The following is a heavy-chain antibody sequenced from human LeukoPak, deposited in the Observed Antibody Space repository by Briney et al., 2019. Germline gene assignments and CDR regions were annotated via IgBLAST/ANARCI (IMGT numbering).Heavy chain of an antibody. J-gene: IGHJ4*02. V-gene: IGHV3-30-3*01. CDR2: ISYDGSNK. CDR3: ARGRWLRPLDY. Sequence: GGSLRLSCAASGFTFSSYAMHWVRQAPGKGLEWVAVISYDGSNKYYADSVKGRFTISRDNSKNTLYLQMNSLRAEDTAVYYCARGRWLRPLDYWGQGTLVTVSS. D-gene: IGHD5-12*01. CDR1: GFTFSSYA.